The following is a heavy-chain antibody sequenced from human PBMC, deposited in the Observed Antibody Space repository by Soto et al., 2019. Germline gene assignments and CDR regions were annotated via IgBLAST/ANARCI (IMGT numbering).Heavy chain of an antibody. Sequence: PSETLSLTCTVSGGSITSRNYYWGWIRQPPGKGLEWIGNIYYSGSTSYNPSLKSRVTISVDTSKNQLSLRLSSVTAADTAVYYCAKAKIAAAGFDYWGQGTLVTVSS. CDR1: GGSITSRNYY. D-gene: IGHD6-13*01. J-gene: IGHJ4*02. CDR3: AKAKIAAAGFDY. CDR2: IYYSGST. V-gene: IGHV4-39*01.